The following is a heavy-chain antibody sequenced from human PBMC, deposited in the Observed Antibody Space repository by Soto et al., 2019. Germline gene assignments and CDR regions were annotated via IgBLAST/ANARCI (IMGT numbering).Heavy chain of an antibody. CDR1: GFTCSSYA. V-gene: IGHV3-23*01. CDR2: ISGSDDST. D-gene: IGHD6-6*01. CDR3: AKRSSSSTFDY. J-gene: IGHJ4*02. Sequence: EVPLLESGGGLVQPGESLRLSCAASGFTCSSYAMSWVRRAPGKGLEWVSVISGSDDSTYYADSVKGRFTISRDNSKNTLYLQMNSLRAEDTAVYYCAKRSSSSTFDYWGQGTLVTVSS.